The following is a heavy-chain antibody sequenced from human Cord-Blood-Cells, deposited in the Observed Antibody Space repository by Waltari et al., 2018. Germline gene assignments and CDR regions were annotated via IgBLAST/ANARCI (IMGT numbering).Heavy chain of an antibody. CDR2: IFSNDEK. V-gene: IGHV2-26*01. D-gene: IGHD6-6*01. CDR3: ARTQYSSSSGFDY. Sequence: QVTLKESGPVLVKPTETLTLTCTVSGFSLSNARMGVSWIRQPPGRALERLAHIFSNDEKSDRKTRKIRLTISKYSSKSQVVLTMTNMDLVDTATYYCARTQYSSSSGFDYWGQGTLVTVSS. J-gene: IGHJ4*02. CDR1: GFSLSNARMG.